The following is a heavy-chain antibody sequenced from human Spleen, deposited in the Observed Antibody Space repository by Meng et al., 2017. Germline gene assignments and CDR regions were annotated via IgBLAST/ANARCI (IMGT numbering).Heavy chain of an antibody. CDR2: ISGYDDDT. V-gene: IGHV1-18*01. CDR1: DYTLTTYG. CDR3: AKDPGHDSATDRFDP. Sequence: QVHLLQSGPEVKKPGASVKVSCKASDYTLTTYGISGVRQAPGQGLEWMGWISGYDDDTNYAQKFQDRLIMTKDTSTSTAYMELRSLRSDDTAVYYCAKDPGHDSATDRFDPWGQGTLVTVSS. J-gene: IGHJ5*02. D-gene: IGHD5-18*01.